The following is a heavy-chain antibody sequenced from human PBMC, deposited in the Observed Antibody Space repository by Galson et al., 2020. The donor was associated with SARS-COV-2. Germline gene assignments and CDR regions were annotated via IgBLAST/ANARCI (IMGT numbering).Heavy chain of an antibody. CDR3: AKETTVTTRYTWFDP. V-gene: IGHV3-23*01. J-gene: IGHJ5*02. Sequence: GESLKISCAASGFTFSSYAMSWVRQAPGKGLEWVSAITGSGGSTNYADSVQGRFTISRDNSKNTLHLQMNSLRAEDTAVYYCAKETTVTTRYTWFDPWGQGTLVTVSS. CDR1: GFTFSSYA. D-gene: IGHD4-17*01. CDR2: ITGSGGST.